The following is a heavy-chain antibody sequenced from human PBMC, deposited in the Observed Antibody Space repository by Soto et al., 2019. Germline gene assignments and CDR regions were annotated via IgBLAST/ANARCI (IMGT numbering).Heavy chain of an antibody. CDR1: GYTFTSYA. CDR3: ARVLLELWYSLDY. V-gene: IGHV1-3*01. J-gene: IGHJ4*02. CDR2: INAGNGNT. D-gene: IGHD1-7*01. Sequence: ASVKVSCQASGYTFTSYAMHWVRQAPGQRLEWMGWINAGNGNTKYSQKFQGRVTITRDTSASTAYMELSSLRSEDTAVYYCARVLLELWYSLDYWGQGTLVTVSS.